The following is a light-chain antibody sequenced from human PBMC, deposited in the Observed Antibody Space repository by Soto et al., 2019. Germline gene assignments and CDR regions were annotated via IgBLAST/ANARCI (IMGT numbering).Light chain of an antibody. CDR1: RSVNTY. CDR2: EAS. Sequence: DIQMTQSPSSLSASVGDRVTITCRASRSVNTYLSWYQQKPGKAPNLLIYEASSLQSGVPSRFSGSGSGTDFILTISSLQPEDFATYYCHRSYSTPRTFGQGTKV. J-gene: IGKJ1*01. V-gene: IGKV1-39*01. CDR3: HRSYSTPRT.